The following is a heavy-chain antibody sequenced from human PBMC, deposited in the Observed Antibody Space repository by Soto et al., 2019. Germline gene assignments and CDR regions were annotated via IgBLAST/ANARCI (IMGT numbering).Heavy chain of an antibody. CDR1: GFTFSSYE. J-gene: IGHJ4*02. Sequence: PGGSLRLSCAASGFTFSSYEMNWVRQAPGKGLEWVSYISSSGSTIYYADSVKGRFTISRDNAKNSLYLQMNSLRAEDTAVYYCARDLVPPYCSGGSCYSHYFDYWGQGTLVTVSS. CDR2: ISSSGSTI. CDR3: ARDLVPPYCSGGSCYSHYFDY. V-gene: IGHV3-48*03. D-gene: IGHD2-15*01.